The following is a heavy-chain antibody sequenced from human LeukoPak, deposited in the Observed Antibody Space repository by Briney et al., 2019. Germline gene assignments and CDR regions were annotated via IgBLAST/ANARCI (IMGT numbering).Heavy chain of an antibody. J-gene: IGHJ6*02. D-gene: IGHD4-11*01. CDR3: ARVRSTVTTGIYYYYGMDV. Sequence: GGSLRLSCAASGFTFSNAWMSWVRQAPGKGLEWVGRIKSKTDGGTTDYAAPVKGRFTISRDDSKNTLYLQMNSLRAEDTAVYYCARVRSTVTTGIYYYYGMDVWGQGTTVTVSS. CDR2: IKSKTDGGTT. CDR1: GFTFSNAW. V-gene: IGHV3-15*01.